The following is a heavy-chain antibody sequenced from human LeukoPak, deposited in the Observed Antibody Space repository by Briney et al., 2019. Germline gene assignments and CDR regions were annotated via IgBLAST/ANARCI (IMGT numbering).Heavy chain of an antibody. V-gene: IGHV3-11*04. Sequence: GGSLRLSCAASGFTFSDYYMSWIRQAPGKGLEWVSYISSSGSTIYYADSVKGRFTISRDNAKNSLYLQMNSLRAEDTAVYYCARDSPIDVVVVPFDYWGQGTLVTVSS. CDR1: GFTFSDYY. J-gene: IGHJ4*02. CDR2: ISSSGSTI. D-gene: IGHD2-15*01. CDR3: ARDSPIDVVVVPFDY.